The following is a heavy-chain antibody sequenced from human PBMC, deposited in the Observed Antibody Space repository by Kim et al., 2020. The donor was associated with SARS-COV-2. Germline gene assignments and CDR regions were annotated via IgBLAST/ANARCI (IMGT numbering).Heavy chain of an antibody. CDR3: ARDVSGSSAFDI. D-gene: IGHD1-26*01. V-gene: IGHV3-21*01. CDR2: ISSSSSYI. CDR1: GFTFSSYS. Sequence: GGSLRLSCAASGFTFSSYSMNWVRQAPGKGLEWVSSISSSSSYIYYADSVKGRFTISRDNAKNSLYLQMNSLRAEDTAVYYCARDVSGSSAFDIWGQGTMVTVSS. J-gene: IGHJ3*02.